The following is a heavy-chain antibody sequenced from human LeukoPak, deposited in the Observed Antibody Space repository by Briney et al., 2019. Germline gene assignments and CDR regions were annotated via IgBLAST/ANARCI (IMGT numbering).Heavy chain of an antibody. CDR1: GGSISSSSYY. D-gene: IGHD6-19*01. Sequence: SETLSLTCTVSGGSISSSSYYWGWMRQPPGKGLEWIGSIYYSGSTYYNPSLKSRVIISVDTSKNQFSLKLSSVTAADTAVYYCARHSSGNFDYWGQGTLVTVSS. V-gene: IGHV4-39*01. CDR2: IYYSGST. CDR3: ARHSSGNFDY. J-gene: IGHJ4*02.